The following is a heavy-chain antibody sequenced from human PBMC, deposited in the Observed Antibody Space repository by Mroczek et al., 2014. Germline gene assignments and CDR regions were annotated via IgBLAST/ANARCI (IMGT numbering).Heavy chain of an antibody. CDR3: AKGYYGSGSLADY. CDR2: ISYDGSNK. CDR1: GFTFSSYG. Sequence: QVQLVESGGGVVQPGRSLRLSCAASGFTFSSYGMHWVRQAPGKGLEWVAVISYDGSNKYYADSVKGRFTISRDNSKNTLYLQMNSLRAEDTAVYYCAKGYYGSGSLADYWGQGTLVTVSS. J-gene: IGHJ4*02. D-gene: IGHD3-10*01. V-gene: IGHV3-30*18.